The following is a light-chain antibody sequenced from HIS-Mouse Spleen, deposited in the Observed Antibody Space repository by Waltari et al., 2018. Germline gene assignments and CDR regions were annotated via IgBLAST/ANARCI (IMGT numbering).Light chain of an antibody. CDR1: QSVSSSY. CDR2: GAS. V-gene: IGKV3-20*01. Sequence: EIVLTQSPGTLSLSPGERATLSCRASQSVSSSYLAGYQQKPGQAPRLLIYGASSRATGIPDRFSGSGSGTDCTLTISRLEPEDVAVYYCQQYGSSSTFGQGTRLEIK. CDR3: QQYGSSST. J-gene: IGKJ5*01.